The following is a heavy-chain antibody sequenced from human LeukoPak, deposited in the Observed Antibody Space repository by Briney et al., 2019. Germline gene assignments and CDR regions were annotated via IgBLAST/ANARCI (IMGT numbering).Heavy chain of an antibody. Sequence: GGSLRLSCAASGFTFSAYAMHWVRQAPGKGLEWVAAMSSDGSSKYYTDFVKGRFTISSDNSKNTLYLQMHSLRPEDTAVYYCARDPDFSTFLQGDYWGQGTQVTVSS. D-gene: IGHD2/OR15-2a*01. CDR1: GFTFSAYA. J-gene: IGHJ4*02. V-gene: IGHV3-30*04. CDR2: MSSDGSSK. CDR3: ARDPDFSTFLQGDY.